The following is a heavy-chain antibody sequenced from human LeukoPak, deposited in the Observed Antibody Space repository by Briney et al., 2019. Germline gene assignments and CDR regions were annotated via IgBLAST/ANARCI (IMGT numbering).Heavy chain of an antibody. J-gene: IGHJ4*02. D-gene: IGHD3/OR15-3a*01. CDR1: GFTFSSYA. V-gene: IGHV3-30*04. CDR2: ISYDGSNK. CDR3: ARDSPLGEDWYFDY. Sequence: GRSLRLSCAASGFTFSSYAMHWVRQAPGKGLEWVAVISYDGSNKYYADSVKGRFTISRDNSKNTLYLQMNSLRAEDTAVYYCARDSPLGEDWYFDYWGQGTLVTVSS.